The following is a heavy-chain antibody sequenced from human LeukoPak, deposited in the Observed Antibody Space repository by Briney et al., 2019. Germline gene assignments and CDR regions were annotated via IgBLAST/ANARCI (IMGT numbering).Heavy chain of an antibody. Sequence: GGSLRLSCAASGFTLSSYSMNWVRQAPGKGLEWVSSISSSSSYIYYADSVKGRFTISRDNAKNSLYLQMNSLRAEDTAVYYCARDCIAARCYWGQGTLVTVSS. J-gene: IGHJ4*02. CDR1: GFTLSSYS. D-gene: IGHD6-6*01. V-gene: IGHV3-21*01. CDR3: ARDCIAARCY. CDR2: ISSSSSYI.